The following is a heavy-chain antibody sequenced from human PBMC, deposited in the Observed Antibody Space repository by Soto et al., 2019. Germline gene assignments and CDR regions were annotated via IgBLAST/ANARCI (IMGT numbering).Heavy chain of an antibody. D-gene: IGHD2-15*01. CDR2: ISGSGGST. Sequence: GGSLRLSCAASGFTFSSYAMSWFRQAPGKGLEWVSAISGSGGSTYYADSVKGRFTISRDNSKNTLYLQMNSLRAEDTAVYYCASLGYCSGGSCSNGGYYYYYMDVWGKGTTVTVSS. CDR1: GFTFSSYA. CDR3: ASLGYCSGGSCSNGGYYYYYMDV. V-gene: IGHV3-23*01. J-gene: IGHJ6*03.